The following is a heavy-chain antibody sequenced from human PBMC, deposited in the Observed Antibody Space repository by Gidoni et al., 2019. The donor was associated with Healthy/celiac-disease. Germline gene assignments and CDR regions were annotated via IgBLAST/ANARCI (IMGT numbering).Heavy chain of an antibody. CDR3: ARAGRITIFGVVIQHYGMDV. D-gene: IGHD3-3*01. Sequence: EVQLVESGGGLVQPGGSLRPSCAASGFTFRSYWMSWVRQAPGKGLEWVANIKQDGSEKYYVDAVKGRFTISRDNAKNSLYLQMNSLRAEDTAVYYCARAGRITIFGVVIQHYGMDVWGQGTTVTVSS. CDR1: GFTFRSYW. V-gene: IGHV3-7*01. CDR2: IKQDGSEK. J-gene: IGHJ6*02.